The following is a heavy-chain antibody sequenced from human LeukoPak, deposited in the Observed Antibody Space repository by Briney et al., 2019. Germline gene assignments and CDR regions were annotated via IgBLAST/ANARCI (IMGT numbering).Heavy chain of an antibody. D-gene: IGHD2-2*01. CDR1: GYTFTSYE. Sequence: GASVKVSCKASGYTFTSYEINWVRQATGQGLEWMGWMNPNSGNTGYAQKFQGRVTMTRNTSISTAYMELSSLRSEDTAVYYCARGYQLLRYNWFDPWGQGTLVTVSS. CDR3: ARGYQLLRYNWFDP. V-gene: IGHV1-8*01. J-gene: IGHJ5*02. CDR2: MNPNSGNT.